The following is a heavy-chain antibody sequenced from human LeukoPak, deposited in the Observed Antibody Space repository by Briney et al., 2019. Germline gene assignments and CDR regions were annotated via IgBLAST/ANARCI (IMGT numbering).Heavy chain of an antibody. D-gene: IGHD6-13*01. J-gene: IGHJ4*02. V-gene: IGHV3-33*01. Sequence: PGRSLRLSCAASEFTFSSYGMHWVRKCPGKALHRVAVLWYDGSNKYYADSVKGRFTISRDNSKNTLYLQMNSLRAEDTAVYYCARDYGIAAAGVIDYWGQGTLVTVSS. CDR1: EFTFSSYG. CDR2: LWYDGSNK. CDR3: ARDYGIAAAGVIDY.